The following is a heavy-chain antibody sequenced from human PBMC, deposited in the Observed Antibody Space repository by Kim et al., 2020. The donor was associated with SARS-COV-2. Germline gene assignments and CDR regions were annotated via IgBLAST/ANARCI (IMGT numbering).Heavy chain of an antibody. V-gene: IGHV3-48*02. CDR2: TI. D-gene: IGHD1-26*01. CDR3: ARGTYSGSY. J-gene: IGHJ4*02. Sequence: TINYTDPGKGRFTISRDNAKNSLYLQMNSLRDEDTAVYYCARGTYSGSYWGQGTLVTVSS.